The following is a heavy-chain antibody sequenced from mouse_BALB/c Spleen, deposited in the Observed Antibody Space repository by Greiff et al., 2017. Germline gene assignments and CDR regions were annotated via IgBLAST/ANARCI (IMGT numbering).Heavy chain of an antibody. J-gene: IGHJ4*01. CDR3: ARDDGNYVTSYPMDY. Sequence: DVKLQESGPSLVKPSQTLSLTCSVTGDSITSGYWNWIRKFPGNKLEYMGYISYSGSTYYNPSLKSRISITRDTSKNQYYLQLNSVTTEDTATYYCARDDGNYVTSYPMDYWGQGTSVTVSS. CDR1: GDSITSGY. D-gene: IGHD2-1*01. V-gene: IGHV3-8*02. CDR2: ISYSGST.